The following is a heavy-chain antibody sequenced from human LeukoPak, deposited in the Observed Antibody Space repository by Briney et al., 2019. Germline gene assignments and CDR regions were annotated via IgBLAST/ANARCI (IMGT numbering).Heavy chain of an antibody. CDR2: ISSSGSTI. Sequence: PGGSLRLSCAASGFTFSSYEMNWVRQAPGKGLEWVSYISSSGSTIYYADSVKGRFTISRDNAKNSLYLQMNSLRAEDTAVYYCARGDSSGYYHYFDYWGQGTLVTVSS. CDR1: GFTFSSYE. CDR3: ARGDSSGYYHYFDY. D-gene: IGHD3-22*01. V-gene: IGHV3-48*03. J-gene: IGHJ4*02.